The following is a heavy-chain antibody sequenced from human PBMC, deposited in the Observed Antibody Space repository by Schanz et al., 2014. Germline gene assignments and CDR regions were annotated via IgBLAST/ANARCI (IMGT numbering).Heavy chain of an antibody. J-gene: IGHJ4*01. D-gene: IGHD6-13*01. Sequence: EVHLLESGGGLVEPGGSLRLSCATSGFSLDIFAVSWVRQAPGKGLEWVSSFNDGGVNKYYADSVKGRFTISSDNSKSTLYLQMSSLRAEDTAVYYCAKSQGSSFDSCGHGTLVTVST. CDR1: GFSLDIFA. CDR2: FNDGGVNK. CDR3: AKSQGSSFDS. V-gene: IGHV3-23*01.